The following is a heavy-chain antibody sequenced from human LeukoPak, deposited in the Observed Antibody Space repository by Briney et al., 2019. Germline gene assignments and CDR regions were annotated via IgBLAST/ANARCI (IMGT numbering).Heavy chain of an antibody. CDR1: GGSISSYY. V-gene: IGHV4-59*08. CDR2: IYYSGST. Sequence: SETLSLTCTVSGGSISSYYWSWIRQPPGKGLEWIGYIYYSGSTNYNPSLKSRVTISVDTSKNQFSLKLSSVTAEDTAVYYCARQGGGFWYFDLWGRGTLVTVSS. CDR3: ARQGGGFWYFDL. J-gene: IGHJ2*01. D-gene: IGHD6-25*01.